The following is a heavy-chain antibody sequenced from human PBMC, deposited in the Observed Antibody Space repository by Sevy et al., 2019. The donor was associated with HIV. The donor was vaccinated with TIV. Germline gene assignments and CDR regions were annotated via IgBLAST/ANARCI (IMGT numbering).Heavy chain of an antibody. D-gene: IGHD3-3*01. V-gene: IGHV1-2*02. J-gene: IGHJ6*02. CDR2: INPNSGGT. CDR1: GYTFTGYY. Sequence: ASVKVSCKASGYTFTGYYMHWVRQAPGQGLEWMGWINPNSGGTNYAQKFQGRDTMTRDTSISTAYMELSRLGSDDTAVYYCARMSRPSYDFWSGYYYYYYYGMDVWGQGTTVTVSS. CDR3: ARMSRPSYDFWSGYYYYYYYGMDV.